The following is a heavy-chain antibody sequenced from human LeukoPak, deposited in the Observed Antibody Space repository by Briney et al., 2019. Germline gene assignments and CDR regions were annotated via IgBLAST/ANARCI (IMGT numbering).Heavy chain of an antibody. CDR2: INHSGST. J-gene: IGHJ4*02. CDR1: GGSFSGYY. CDR3: ARVRGYCSGGSCLFDY. V-gene: IGHV4-34*01. Sequence: SETLSLTCAVYGGSFSGYYWSWIRQPPGKGLEWIGEINHSGSTNYSPSLKSRVTISVDTSKNQFSLKLSSVTAADTAVYYCARVRGYCSGGSCLFDYWGQGTLVTVSS. D-gene: IGHD2-15*01.